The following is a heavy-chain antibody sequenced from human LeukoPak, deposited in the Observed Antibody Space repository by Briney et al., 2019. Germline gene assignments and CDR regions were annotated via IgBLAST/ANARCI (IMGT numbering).Heavy chain of an antibody. D-gene: IGHD3-22*01. Sequence: ASVKVSCKASGYTFTSYYMHWVRQASGKGLEWMGIINPSGGSTSYAQKFQGRVTMTRDTATSTGYMELSILRAEDTAVYYCARDRDDSRGYYYYGMDVWGQGTTVTVSS. CDR1: GYTFTSYY. CDR2: INPSGGST. J-gene: IGHJ6*02. CDR3: ARDRDDSRGYYYYGMDV. V-gene: IGHV1-46*01.